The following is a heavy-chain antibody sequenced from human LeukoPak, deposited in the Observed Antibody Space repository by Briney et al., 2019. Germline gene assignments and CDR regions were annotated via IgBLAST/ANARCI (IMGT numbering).Heavy chain of an antibody. J-gene: IGHJ4*02. Sequence: APLKDSCKAPGYTFTSSGIRSVRPAPRQGLEWMGWTSTYNGNTNYAPKLQGRLTMTTDTSTSKAYMELRSLRSDDTAVYYCARDRQCGYWGQGTLVTVSS. CDR2: TSTYNGNT. CDR3: ARDRQCGY. D-gene: IGHD2-21*01. V-gene: IGHV1-18*01. CDR1: GYTFTSSG.